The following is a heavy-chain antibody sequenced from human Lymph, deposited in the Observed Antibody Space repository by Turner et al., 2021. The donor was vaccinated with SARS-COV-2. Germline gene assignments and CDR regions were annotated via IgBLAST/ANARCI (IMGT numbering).Heavy chain of an antibody. J-gene: IGHJ4*02. Sequence: GYADSGKGRFTISRDNAKNSLYLQVNSLRAEDTALYHCARGTGAVDYWGQGTLVTVSS. V-gene: IGHV3-20*01. D-gene: IGHD7-27*01. CDR3: ARGTGAVDY.